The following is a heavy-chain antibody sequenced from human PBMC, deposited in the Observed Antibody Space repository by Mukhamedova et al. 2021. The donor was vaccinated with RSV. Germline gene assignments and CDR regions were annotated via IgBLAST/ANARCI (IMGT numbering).Heavy chain of an antibody. Sequence: APGRGLEYISGISNNGGNTYYADSVKGRFTISRDNSKNTVYPQMSSLRVEDTALYYCAKGGRGGGCSSASCYIFDYWGQGTQVTVS. V-gene: IGHV3-64D*06. J-gene: IGHJ4*02. CDR3: AKGGRGGGCSSASCYIFDY. D-gene: IGHD2-2*02. CDR2: ISNNGGNT.